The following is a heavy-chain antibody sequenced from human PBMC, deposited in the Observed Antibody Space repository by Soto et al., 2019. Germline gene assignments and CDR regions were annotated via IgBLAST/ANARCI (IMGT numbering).Heavy chain of an antibody. D-gene: IGHD2-15*01. CDR3: AKVGIVVVVAAVPDAMDV. V-gene: IGHV3-23*01. CDR2: ISGRGGGT. Sequence: EMQLLESGGGLVQPGGSLRLSCAASEFTFSDYAMAWVRQAPGRGLEWVSTISGRGGGTYYADSVKGRFTISRDNSKSTVFLQMRSLRAEDTALYFCAKVGIVVVVAAVPDAMDVWGQGTTVTVSS. J-gene: IGHJ6*02. CDR1: EFTFSDYA.